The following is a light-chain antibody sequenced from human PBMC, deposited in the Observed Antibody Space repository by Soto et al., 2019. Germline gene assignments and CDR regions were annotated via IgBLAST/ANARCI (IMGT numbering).Light chain of an antibody. Sequence: DIQMTHSPSSLSASVGDRVXXXXXASQTITYYVNWYQQKPGGAXKLLIYAASNLQSGVPSRFSGSGSGTDFTLTISSLQLEDLATYYCQQSFXXXKTFGQGTKVDIK. CDR1: QTITYY. CDR2: AAS. V-gene: IGKV1-39*01. CDR3: QQSFXXXKT. J-gene: IGKJ2*01.